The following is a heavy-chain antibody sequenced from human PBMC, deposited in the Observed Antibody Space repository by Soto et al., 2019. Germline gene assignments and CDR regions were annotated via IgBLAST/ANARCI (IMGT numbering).Heavy chain of an antibody. V-gene: IGHV1-69*01. CDR3: ARGESSWFSDV. J-gene: IGHJ6*02. D-gene: IGHD6-19*01. CDR2: IIPMIETP. Sequence: QVQLVQSGAEVKKPGSSVKVSCKASGGTFSSFAISWVRQVPGQGLEWMGGIIPMIETPNYAQQFQGRLTITADESTNIAYMDLSSLRSEDTAVYFCARGESSWFSDVWGQGTTVIVS. CDR1: GGTFSSFA.